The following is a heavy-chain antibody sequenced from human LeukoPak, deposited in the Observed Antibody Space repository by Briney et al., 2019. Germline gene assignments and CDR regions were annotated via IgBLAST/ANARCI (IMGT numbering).Heavy chain of an antibody. D-gene: IGHD2-2*01. CDR2: IKQDGSEK. J-gene: IGHJ4*02. Sequence: PGGSLRLSCAASGFTFSSYWISWVRQAPGKGLEWVANIKQDGSEKYYVDSVKGRFTISRDNAKNSLYLQMNSLRAEDTAVYYCARDTWVVPAAIDYWGQGTLVTVSS. CDR1: GFTFSSYW. V-gene: IGHV3-7*01. CDR3: ARDTWVVPAAIDY.